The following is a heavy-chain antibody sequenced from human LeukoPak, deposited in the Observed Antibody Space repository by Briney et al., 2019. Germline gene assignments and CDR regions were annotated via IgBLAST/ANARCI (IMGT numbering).Heavy chain of an antibody. CDR3: ARFSSGCSTASCYLGY. Sequence: SETLSLTCTVSGGSITDHFWSWIRQPPGKGLELTGHIHSTGNTFYKPSLKSRITISLDTSRNQFSLRLSSVTAADTAVYYCARFSSGCSTASCYLGYWGQGTLVTVSS. CDR2: IHSTGNT. J-gene: IGHJ4*02. CDR1: GGSITDHF. D-gene: IGHD2-2*01. V-gene: IGHV4-59*11.